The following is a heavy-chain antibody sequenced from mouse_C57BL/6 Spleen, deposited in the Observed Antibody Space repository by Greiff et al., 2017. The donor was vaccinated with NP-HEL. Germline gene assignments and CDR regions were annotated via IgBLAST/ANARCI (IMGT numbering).Heavy chain of an antibody. V-gene: IGHV2-6-1*01. CDR3: ARQGGDYDGYWYFDV. CDR1: GFSLTSYG. CDR2: IWSDGST. Sequence: VQRVESGPGLVAPSQSLSITCTVSGFSLTSYGVHWVRQPPGKGLEWLVVIWSDGSTTYNSALKSRLSISKDNSKSQVFLKMNSLQTDDTAMYYCARQGGDYDGYWYFDVWGTGTTVTVSS. D-gene: IGHD2-4*01. J-gene: IGHJ1*03.